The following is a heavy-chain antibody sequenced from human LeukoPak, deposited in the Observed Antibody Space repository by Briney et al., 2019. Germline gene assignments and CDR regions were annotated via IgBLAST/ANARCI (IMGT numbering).Heavy chain of an antibody. J-gene: IGHJ3*02. CDR2: IIPILGIA. CDR1: GGTFSSYT. D-gene: IGHD1-26*01. CDR3: ASESGSYNDAFDI. Sequence: SVKVYCKASGGTFSSYTISWVRQAPGQGLEWMGRIIPILGIANYAQKFQGRVTITADKSTSTAYMELSSLRSEDTAVYYCASESGSYNDAFDIWGQGTMVTVSS. V-gene: IGHV1-69*02.